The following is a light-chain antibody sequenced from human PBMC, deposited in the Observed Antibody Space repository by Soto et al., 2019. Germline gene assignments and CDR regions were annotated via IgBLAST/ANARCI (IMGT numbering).Light chain of an antibody. CDR1: RSVSSN. J-gene: IGKJ2*01. CDR3: QQYNNWPPYT. V-gene: IGKV3-15*01. Sequence: EIVMTQSPATLSVSPGERATLSCRASRSVSSNLAWYQQKPGQAPRLLIYGVSTRATGIPARFSGSGSGTEFTLTIRSLQSEDFAVYYCQQYNNWPPYTFGQGTKLEIK. CDR2: GVS.